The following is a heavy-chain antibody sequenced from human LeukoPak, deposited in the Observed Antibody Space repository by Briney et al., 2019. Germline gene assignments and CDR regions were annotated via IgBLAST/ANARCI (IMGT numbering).Heavy chain of an antibody. CDR1: GGSISTRNHY. D-gene: IGHD2-8*02. CDR3: ARRMGSGATYPRTFDY. CDR2: IGYTGTT. J-gene: IGHJ4*02. V-gene: IGHV4-39*01. Sequence: PSETLSLTCTVTGGSISTRNHYWGWLRQRPGKGLEWIGSIGYTGTTNSNPSLKSRVTLSVDTSKNQVSLTLSSVTAADTAVYFCARRMGSGATYPRTFDYWGQGTLVTVSS.